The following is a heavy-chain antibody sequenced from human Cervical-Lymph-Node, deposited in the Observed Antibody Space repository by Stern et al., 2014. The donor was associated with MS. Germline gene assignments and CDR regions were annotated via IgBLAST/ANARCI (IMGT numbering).Heavy chain of an antibody. CDR1: GGGALSSSYA. CDR3: ARGIVSNRAAATQHNLFDS. D-gene: IGHD2-15*01. V-gene: IGHV1-69*09. Sequence: VQLLESGAEVRKPGSSVNVSCKASGGGALSSSYAITWMRQAPGQGLEWMGRIIPILGLPNYAQKFKDRVTITADRSTTTAYMELNSLRSEDTAVYYCARGIVSNRAAATQHNLFDSWGQGTLVTVSS. CDR2: IIPILGLP. J-gene: IGHJ5*01.